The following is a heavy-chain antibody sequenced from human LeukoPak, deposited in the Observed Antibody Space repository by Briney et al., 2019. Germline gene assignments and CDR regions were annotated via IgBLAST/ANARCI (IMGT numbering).Heavy chain of an antibody. CDR2: ISGSGGST. CDR3: AKHDSSGYPDY. CDR1: GFTFSNYW. D-gene: IGHD3-22*01. J-gene: IGHJ4*02. V-gene: IGHV3-23*01. Sequence: GGSLRLSCAASGFTFSNYWMHWVRQAPGEGLVWVSAISGSGGSTYYADSVKGRFTISRDNSKNTLCLQMSSLRAEDTAVYYCAKHDSSGYPDYWGQGTLVTVSS.